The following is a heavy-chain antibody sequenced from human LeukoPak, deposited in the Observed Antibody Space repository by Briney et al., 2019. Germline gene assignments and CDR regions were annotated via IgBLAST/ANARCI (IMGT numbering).Heavy chain of an antibody. CDR2: IYPGDSDT. Sequence: GESLQISCKGSGYRFTSYWIGWVRPMPGKGLEWMGIIYPGDSDTRYSPSFQGQVTISADKSISTAYLQWSSLKASDTAMYYCARRQYSSSWYYFDYWGQGTLVTVSS. J-gene: IGHJ4*02. D-gene: IGHD6-13*01. CDR1: GYRFTSYW. CDR3: ARRQYSSSWYYFDY. V-gene: IGHV5-51*01.